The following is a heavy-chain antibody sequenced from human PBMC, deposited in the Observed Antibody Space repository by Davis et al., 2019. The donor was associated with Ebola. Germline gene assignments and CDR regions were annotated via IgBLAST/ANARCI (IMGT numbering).Heavy chain of an antibody. V-gene: IGHV1-18*04. CDR2: INPHNGNT. CDR3: ARDEILYSTRVSGPLDS. Sequence: ASVKVSCKASGYTFTNYGITWVRQAPGQGLEWMGWINPHNGNTNYAQNVQGRVTMTTDTSTSTAYMEVGSLRSDDTAVYYCARDEILYSTRVSGPLDSWGQGTLVTVSS. CDR1: GYTFTNYG. J-gene: IGHJ5*02. D-gene: IGHD2-15*01.